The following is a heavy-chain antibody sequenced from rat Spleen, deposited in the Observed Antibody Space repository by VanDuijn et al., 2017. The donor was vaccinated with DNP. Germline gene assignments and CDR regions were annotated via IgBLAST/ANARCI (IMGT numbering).Heavy chain of an antibody. CDR3: ARHQWTLYFDY. D-gene: IGHD3-2*01. CDR2: IRYDGGST. J-gene: IGHJ2*01. CDR1: GFTFSNSD. Sequence: EVQLVESGGGLVQPGRSMKLSCAASGFTFSNSDMAWIRQAPTKGLEWVAYIRYDGGSTYYGDSVKGRFAISRDNAKSTLYLQMDSLRSEDTATYYCARHQWTLYFDYWGQGVMVTVSS. V-gene: IGHV5-22*01.